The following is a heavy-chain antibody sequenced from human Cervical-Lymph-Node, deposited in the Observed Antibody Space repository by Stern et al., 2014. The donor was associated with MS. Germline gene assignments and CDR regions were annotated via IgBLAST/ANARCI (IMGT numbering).Heavy chain of an antibody. CDR1: GYTLTELA. CDR2: FDREDGET. V-gene: IGHV1-24*01. CDR3: ATRYCTGTSCYDHSTF. Sequence: VQLLESGAEVKKPGASMKVSCKVSGYTLTELAMHWVRQAPGRGLEWMGGFDREDGETIYAQKFQGRVTMTEDTSTDTAYMELSSLTSEDTAVYYCATRYCTGTSCYDHSTFWGQGTLVTVSS. D-gene: IGHD2-2*01. J-gene: IGHJ4*02.